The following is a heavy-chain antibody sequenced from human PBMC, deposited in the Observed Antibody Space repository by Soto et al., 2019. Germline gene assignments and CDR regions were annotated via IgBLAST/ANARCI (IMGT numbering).Heavy chain of an antibody. V-gene: IGHV2-5*02. CDR1: GFSLSTSGVG. D-gene: IGHD6-13*01. CDR3: ACLYSSSWFDY. CDR2: IYWDDDK. Sequence: QITLKESGPTLVKPTQTLTLTCTFSGFSLSTSGVGVGWIRQPPGKALEWLALIYWDDDKRYSPSLKSRLTITKVTSKKQVVLTMTNMDPVETATYYCACLYSSSWFDYWGQGTLATVSS. J-gene: IGHJ4*02.